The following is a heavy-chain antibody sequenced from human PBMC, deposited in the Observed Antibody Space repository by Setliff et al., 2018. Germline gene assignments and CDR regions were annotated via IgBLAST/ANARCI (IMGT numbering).Heavy chain of an antibody. CDR3: ARVAQVAGARSGWSYFFYYMDV. D-gene: IGHD6-19*01. CDR2: ITSSGTTT. V-gene: IGHV3-11*04. CDR1: GFTFSDYY. Sequence: PGGSLRLSCAASGFTFSDYYMSWIRQAPGKGLEWVSYITSSGTTTFYTDSVKGRFAISRDNARNSLDLQMNSLRAEDTAVYYCARVAQVAGARSGWSYFFYYMDVWGKGTTVTVSS. J-gene: IGHJ6*03.